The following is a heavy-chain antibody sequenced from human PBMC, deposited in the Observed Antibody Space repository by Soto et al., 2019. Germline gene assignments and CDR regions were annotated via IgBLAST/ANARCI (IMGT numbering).Heavy chain of an antibody. CDR1: GFTFSNYR. CDR2: ISDDEAKR. CDR3: AKARVRIRGANSFDY. D-gene: IGHD1-26*01. V-gene: IGHV3-30*18. J-gene: IGHJ4*02. Sequence: PGGSLRLSCVGSGFTFSNYRMHWVRQPPGKGLEWVALISDDEAKRYYADSVRGRLIISRDNYKDTLYLQMNSLGPDDTAVYFYAKARVRIRGANSFDYWGKGT.